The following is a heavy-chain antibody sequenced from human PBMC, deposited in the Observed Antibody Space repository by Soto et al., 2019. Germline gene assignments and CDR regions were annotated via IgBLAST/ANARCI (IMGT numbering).Heavy chain of an antibody. D-gene: IGHD5-18*01. J-gene: IGHJ4*02. CDR2: ISYDGSNK. CDR1: GFTFSSYA. V-gene: IGHV3-30-3*01. CDR3: ARAPTRFGDTAMGFDY. Sequence: PGGSLSLSCAASGFTFSSYAMHWVRQAPGKGLEWVAVISYDGSNKYYADSVKGRFTISRDNSKNTLYLQMNSLRAEDTAVYYCARAPTRFGDTAMGFDYWGQGTLVTVSS.